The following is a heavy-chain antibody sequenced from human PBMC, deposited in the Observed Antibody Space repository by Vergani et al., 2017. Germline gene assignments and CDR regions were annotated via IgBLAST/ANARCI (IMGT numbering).Heavy chain of an antibody. J-gene: IGHJ6*03. CDR2: ISGSGGST. Sequence: EAYLVQSGGGLVTPGGSLRLSCAASGFNFPSFTMNWVRQAPGRGLEWISAISGSGGSTYYADSVKGRFTISRDNSKNTLYLQMNSLRAEDTAVYYCAKDITLGEQLAIYYMDVWGKGTTVTVSS. D-gene: IGHD6-6*01. CDR3: AKDITLGEQLAIYYMDV. V-gene: IGHV3-23*04. CDR1: GFNFPSFT.